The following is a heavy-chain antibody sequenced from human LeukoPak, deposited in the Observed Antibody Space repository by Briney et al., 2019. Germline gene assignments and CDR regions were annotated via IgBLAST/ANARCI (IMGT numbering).Heavy chain of an antibody. CDR3: ARLRRSRLAEFDY. D-gene: IGHD3-3*02. J-gene: IGHJ4*02. V-gene: IGHV4-39*07. CDR2: ISHSGST. CDR1: GGSISSSSYY. Sequence: SETLSLTCTVSGGSISSSSYYWGWIRQPPGKGLKWIGSISHSGSTYYNPSLKSRVTISVDTSKNQFSLKLSSLTAADTAVYYCARLRRSRLAEFDYWGQGTLVTVSS.